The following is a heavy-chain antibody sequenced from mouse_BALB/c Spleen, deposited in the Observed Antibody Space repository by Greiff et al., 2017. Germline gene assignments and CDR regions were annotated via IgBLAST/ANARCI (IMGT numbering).Heavy chain of an antibody. CDR1: GYTFTSYW. CDR2: INPSNGRT. CDR3: ARKLGYYYAMDY. V-gene: IGHV1S81*02. Sequence: VQLQQPGAELVKPGASVNLSCKASGYTFTSYWMHWVKQRPGQGLEWIGEINPSNGRTNYNEKFKSKATLTVDKSSSTAYMQLSSLTSEDSAVYYCARKLGYYYAMDYWGQGTSVTVSS. J-gene: IGHJ4*01. D-gene: IGHD4-1*01.